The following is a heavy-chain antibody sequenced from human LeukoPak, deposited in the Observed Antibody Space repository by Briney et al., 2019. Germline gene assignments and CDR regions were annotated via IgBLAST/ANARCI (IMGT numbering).Heavy chain of an antibody. Sequence: GGSLRLSCAASGFTFSSYGMHWVRQAPGKGLEWVALISYDEIKKYYGDSVKGRFTISRDNSKNTLYLQMNSLRAEDSAVYYCAKTSSSWSTFDYWGQGTLVTVSS. V-gene: IGHV3-30*18. CDR3: AKTSSSWSTFDY. CDR2: ISYDEIKK. J-gene: IGHJ4*02. CDR1: GFTFSSYG. D-gene: IGHD6-13*01.